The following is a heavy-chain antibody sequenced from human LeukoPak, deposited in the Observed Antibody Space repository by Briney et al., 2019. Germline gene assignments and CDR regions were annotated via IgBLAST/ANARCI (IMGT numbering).Heavy chain of an antibody. CDR1: GGSFSGYY. CDR2: INHSGST. V-gene: IGHV4-34*01. D-gene: IGHD3-22*01. Sequence: SETLSLTCAVYGGSFSGYYWSWIRQPPGKGLEWIGEINHSGSTNYNPSLKSRVTVSVDTSKNQFSLKLSSVTAADTAVYYCASPGPYYDSSGYYLWGQGTLVTVSS. CDR3: ASPGPYYDSSGYYL. J-gene: IGHJ4*02.